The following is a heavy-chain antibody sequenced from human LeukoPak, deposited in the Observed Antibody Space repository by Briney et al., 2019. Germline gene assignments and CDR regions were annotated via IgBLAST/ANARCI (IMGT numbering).Heavy chain of an antibody. D-gene: IGHD3-10*02. CDR1: AFTFSSYS. CDR3: AELGITMIGGV. Sequence: PGGSLRLSCAASAFTFSSYSMNWVRQAPGKGLEWVSYISSSSNIYYADSVKGRFTISRDNAKNSLYLQMNSLRAEDTAVYYCAELGITMIGGVWGKGTTVTISS. CDR2: ISSSSNI. J-gene: IGHJ6*04. V-gene: IGHV3-48*04.